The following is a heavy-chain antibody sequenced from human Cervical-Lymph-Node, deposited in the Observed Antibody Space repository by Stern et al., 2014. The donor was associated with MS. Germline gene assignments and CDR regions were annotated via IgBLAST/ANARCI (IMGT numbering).Heavy chain of an antibody. CDR1: GGSFITHA. J-gene: IGHJ4*02. CDR3: ATDGEMTTIGLQY. V-gene: IGHV1-69*06. D-gene: IGHD5-24*01. Sequence: VQLVQSGAEVRKPGSSVTVSCKASGGSFITHAFSWVRQAPGHGLEWMGGIIPLFGSEHYAQKFQGRLTLIADKTTNTAYMELSSLRTEDTAVYYCATDGEMTTIGLQYWGQGTLVAVSS. CDR2: IIPLFGSE.